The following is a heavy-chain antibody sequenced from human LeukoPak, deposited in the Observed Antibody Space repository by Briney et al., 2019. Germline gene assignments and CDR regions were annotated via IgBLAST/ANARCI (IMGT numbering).Heavy chain of an antibody. J-gene: IGHJ4*02. CDR3: TTVDCSGGSCSVGYFDY. CDR1: GYTLTDLS. CDR2: FDPDDGEI. Sequence: ASVKVSCTASGYTLTDLSIHWVRQAPGKGLEWMGCFDPDDGEIIYARKFQGRVTMTEDTSTDTAYMELSSLRSEDTAVYYCTTVDCSGGSCSVGYFDYWGQGTLVTVSS. V-gene: IGHV1-24*01. D-gene: IGHD2-15*01.